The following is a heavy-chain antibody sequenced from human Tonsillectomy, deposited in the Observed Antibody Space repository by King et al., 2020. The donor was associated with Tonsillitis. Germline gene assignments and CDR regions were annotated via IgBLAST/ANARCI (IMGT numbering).Heavy chain of an antibody. CDR3: ARGGGSPHSGLAV. Sequence: QLVQSGAEVKKPGASVKVSCKASGGTFSSYDITWVRQAPGQGLEWMGGIIPIFGTSNYAQKLQGRVTITADESTSTAYMELSSLRSEDTAVYYCARGGGSPHSGLAVWGQGTTVIVSS. J-gene: IGHJ6*02. D-gene: IGHD2-15*01. CDR2: IIPIFGTS. V-gene: IGHV1-69*01. CDR1: GGTFSSYD.